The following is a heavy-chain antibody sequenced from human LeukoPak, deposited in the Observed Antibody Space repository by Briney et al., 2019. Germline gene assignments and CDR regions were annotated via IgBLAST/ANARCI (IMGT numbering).Heavy chain of an antibody. CDR1: GGSISSGGYS. J-gene: IGHJ4*02. CDR2: IYHSGST. V-gene: IGHV4-30-2*01. CDR3: ARSGRSDILTGHTFDY. Sequence: PSQTLSLTCAVSGGSISSGGYSWSWIRQPPGKGLEWIGYIYHSGSTSYNPSLKSRVTISVDMSKNQFSLKLSSVTAADTAVYYCARSGRSDILTGHTFDYWGQGTLVTVSS. D-gene: IGHD3-9*01.